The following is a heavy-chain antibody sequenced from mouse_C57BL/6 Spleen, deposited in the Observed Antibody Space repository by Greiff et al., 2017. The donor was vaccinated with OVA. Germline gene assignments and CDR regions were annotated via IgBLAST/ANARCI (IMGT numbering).Heavy chain of an antibody. Sequence: QVQLQQSGAELVKPGASVKISCKASGYAFSSYWMNWVKQRPGKGLAWIGQIYPGDGDTNYNGKFKGKATLTADKSSSTAYMQLRSLTSEDSAVYFCARSDGNYEFAYWGQGTLVTVSA. CDR1: GYAFSSYW. CDR3: ARSDGNYEFAY. D-gene: IGHD2-1*01. V-gene: IGHV1-80*01. CDR2: IYPGDGDT. J-gene: IGHJ3*01.